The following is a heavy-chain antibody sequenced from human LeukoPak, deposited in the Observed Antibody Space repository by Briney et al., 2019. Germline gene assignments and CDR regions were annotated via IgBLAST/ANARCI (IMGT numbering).Heavy chain of an antibody. CDR1: GGSISSYY. Sequence: SETLSLTCTVSGGSISSYYWSWLRQPPGKGLEWIGYIYDSGSTNYNPSLQSRVTISVDTSKNQFSLNLDSVTAADTAVYYCARAAIRSSTAARPAFFFDYWGQGTLVTVSS. CDR2: IYDSGST. V-gene: IGHV4-59*01. J-gene: IGHJ4*02. D-gene: IGHD6-6*01. CDR3: ARAAIRSSTAARPAFFFDY.